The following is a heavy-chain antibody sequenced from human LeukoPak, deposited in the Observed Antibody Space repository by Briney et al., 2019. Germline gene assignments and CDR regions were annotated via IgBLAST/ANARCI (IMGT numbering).Heavy chain of an antibody. Sequence: GALRLSCAASGFTFDDYGMSWVRQAPGKGLEWVSGINWNGGSTGYADSVKGRFTISRDNAKNSLYLQMNSLRAEDTALYYCARGAAGQRGFDYWGQGTLVTVSS. CDR1: GFTFDDYG. CDR2: INWNGGST. V-gene: IGHV3-20*04. D-gene: IGHD4/OR15-4a*01. J-gene: IGHJ4*02. CDR3: ARGAAGQRGFDY.